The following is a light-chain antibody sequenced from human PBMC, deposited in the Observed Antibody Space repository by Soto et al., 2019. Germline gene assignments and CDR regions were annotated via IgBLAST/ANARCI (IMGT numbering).Light chain of an antibody. CDR2: GAS. V-gene: IGKV1-39*01. J-gene: IGKJ5*01. CDR3: QQTYSPPSIT. Sequence: DIQLTQSPSSLSASVGDRVTITCRASQDISNSLNWYQQKPGKPPKVLIYGASTLQGGVPSRFSGGGSGTEFTLTISSLQPEDFAIYYCQQTYSPPSITFGQGTRLEI. CDR1: QDISNS.